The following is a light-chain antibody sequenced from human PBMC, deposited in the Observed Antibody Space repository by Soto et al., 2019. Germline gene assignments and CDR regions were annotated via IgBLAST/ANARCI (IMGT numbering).Light chain of an antibody. J-gene: IGLJ3*02. V-gene: IGLV2-23*01. CDR3: CSFARGNTLV. Sequence: QSALTQPASVSGSPGQSITISCTGTSSDVGSYNLVSWHQQHPGKAPKLMIYEDDKRPSGISNRFFGSKSGNTASLTISGXXXXXXXDYYCCSFARGNTLVFGGGTKVTVL. CDR1: SSDVGSYNL. CDR2: EDD.